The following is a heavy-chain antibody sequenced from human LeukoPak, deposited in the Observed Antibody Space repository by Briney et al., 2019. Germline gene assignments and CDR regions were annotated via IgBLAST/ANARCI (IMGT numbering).Heavy chain of an antibody. CDR3: ASSEQWLVNWFDP. Sequence: PGGSLRLSCAASGFTVSSNYMSWVRQAPGKGLEWVSVTYSGGDTYYADSVKGRFTISRDNSKNTLYLQMNSLRAEDTAVYYCASSEQWLVNWFDPWGQGTLVTVSS. D-gene: IGHD6-19*01. CDR1: GFTVSSNY. CDR2: TYSGGDT. J-gene: IGHJ5*02. V-gene: IGHV3-53*01.